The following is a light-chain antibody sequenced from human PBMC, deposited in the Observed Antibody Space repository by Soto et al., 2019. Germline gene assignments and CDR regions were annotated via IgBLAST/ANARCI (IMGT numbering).Light chain of an antibody. Sequence: DIQMTQSPSSLSASVGDRVTITCRASQSISSYLNWYQQKPGKAPKLLIYAASSLQSGVPSRFSGSGSGTDFTLTIGSLQPEDFANYYCQQSYSTPVLTFGGGTKVDIK. CDR2: AAS. CDR3: QQSYSTPVLT. V-gene: IGKV1-39*01. CDR1: QSISSY. J-gene: IGKJ4*01.